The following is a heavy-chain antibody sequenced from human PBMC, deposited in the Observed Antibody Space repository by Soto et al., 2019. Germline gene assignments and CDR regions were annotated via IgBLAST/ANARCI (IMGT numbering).Heavy chain of an antibody. CDR2: ISAYNGNT. Sequence: ASVKVSCKASGYTFTSYGISWVRQAPGQGLEWMGWISAYNGNTNYAQKLQGRVTMTTDTSTSTAYMELRSLRSDDTAVYYCARLENGIFGVVITPYYMDVWGKGTTVTVSS. CDR1: GYTFTSYG. D-gene: IGHD3-3*01. J-gene: IGHJ6*03. CDR3: ARLENGIFGVVITPYYMDV. V-gene: IGHV1-18*01.